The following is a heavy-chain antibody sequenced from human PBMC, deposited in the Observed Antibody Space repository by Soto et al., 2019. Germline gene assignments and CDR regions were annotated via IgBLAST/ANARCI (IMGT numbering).Heavy chain of an antibody. CDR1: GYTFSNLH. V-gene: IGHV1-8*01. Sequence: QVQLVQSGAEVKKPGASVRVSCKASGYTFSNLHINWVRQATGQGFEWMGWMDPNNGDTGYAERFQRRVTMTRDTSINTVYMELSSLTSEDTGIYYCARGIAAGYDFWGQGTLVTVSS. J-gene: IGHJ4*02. CDR3: ARGIAAGYDF. D-gene: IGHD2-15*01. CDR2: MDPNNGDT.